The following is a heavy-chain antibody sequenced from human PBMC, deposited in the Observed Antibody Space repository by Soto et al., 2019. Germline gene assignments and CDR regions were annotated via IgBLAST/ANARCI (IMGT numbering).Heavy chain of an antibody. J-gene: IGHJ3*02. CDR2: IYWDDDK. V-gene: IGHV2-5*02. D-gene: IGHD3-16*01. Sequence: SGPTLVNPTQTLTLTCTFSGFSLNTSAVGVGWIRQPPGKSLEWLALIYWDDDKRYSPSLKSRLTITKDTSKNQVVLKMTNMDPVDKATYYCAHREGDDYVWGRYQAALDIWGQGTLVTVSS. CDR3: AHREGDDYVWGRYQAALDI. CDR1: GFSLNTSAVG.